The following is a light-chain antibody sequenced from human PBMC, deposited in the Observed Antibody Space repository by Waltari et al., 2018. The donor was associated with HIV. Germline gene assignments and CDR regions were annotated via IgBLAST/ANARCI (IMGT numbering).Light chain of an antibody. CDR2: GAS. CDR1: ASVSTN. Sequence: EIVMTQSPATLSVSPGERVTLSCAASASVSTNLAWFQQKPGQSPRLLIYGASLSATGVPARFGASGAKTDFTFSISALQSEDVAVYYCQQYKSWPRTFGQGTKVEVK. J-gene: IGKJ1*01. CDR3: QQYKSWPRT. V-gene: IGKV3-15*01.